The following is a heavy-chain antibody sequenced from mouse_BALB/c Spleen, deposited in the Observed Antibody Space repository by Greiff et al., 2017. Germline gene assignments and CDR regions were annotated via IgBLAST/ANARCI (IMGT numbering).Heavy chain of an antibody. CDR2: INSNGGST. D-gene: IGHD2-1*01. V-gene: IGHV5-6-3*01. J-gene: IGHJ3*01. CDR1: GFTFSSYG. Sequence: EVQRVESGGGLVQPGGSLKLSCAASGFTFSSYGMSWVRQTPDKRLELVATINSNGGSTYYPDSVKGRFTISRDNAKNTLYLQMSSLKSEDTAMYYCATNYGNYVAWFAYWGQGTLVTVSA. CDR3: ATNYGNYVAWFAY.